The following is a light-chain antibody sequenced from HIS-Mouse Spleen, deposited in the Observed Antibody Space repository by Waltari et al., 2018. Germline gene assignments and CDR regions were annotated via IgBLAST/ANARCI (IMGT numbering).Light chain of an antibody. V-gene: IGKV4-1*01. J-gene: IGKJ3*01. CDR2: WAS. CDR3: QQYYSTPFT. CDR1: QSVLYSSNNQNY. Sequence: DIVMTQSPDSLAVSLGERATINCKSSQSVLYSSNNQNYLAWYQQKPGQPPKLLIYWASTREYGVPDGFSGSGSGTDFTLTISSLQAEDVAVYYCQQYYSTPFTFGPGTKVDIK.